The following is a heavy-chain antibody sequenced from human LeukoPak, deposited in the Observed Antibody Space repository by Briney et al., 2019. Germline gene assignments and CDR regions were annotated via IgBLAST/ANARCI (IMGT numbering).Heavy chain of an antibody. CDR3: AKFLFSGGVWFDP. CDR2: IKQDGSEK. J-gene: IGHJ5*02. V-gene: IGHV3-7*01. Sequence: GGSLRLSCAASGFAFSTYWMTWVRQAPGKGLEWVANIKQDGSEKYYVDSVKGRFTISRDNSKNTLCLQMNSLRAEDTAVYYCAKFLFSGGVWFDPWGQGTLVTVSS. D-gene: IGHD2-15*01. CDR1: GFAFSTYW.